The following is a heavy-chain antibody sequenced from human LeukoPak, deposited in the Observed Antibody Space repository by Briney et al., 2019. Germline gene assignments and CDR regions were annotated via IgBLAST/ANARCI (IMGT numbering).Heavy chain of an antibody. J-gene: IGHJ4*02. CDR3: ARGGYCSSTSCYVFDS. D-gene: IGHD2-2*01. Sequence: PLETLSLTCAVSGGSIISSNWWSWVRPPPGKGLEWIGEIYHSGSPNYNPSLKSRVTISVDKSKSQFSLELTSVTAADTALYYCARGGYCSSTSCYVFDSWGQGTLVTVSS. CDR1: GGSIISSNW. V-gene: IGHV4-4*02. CDR2: IYHSGSP.